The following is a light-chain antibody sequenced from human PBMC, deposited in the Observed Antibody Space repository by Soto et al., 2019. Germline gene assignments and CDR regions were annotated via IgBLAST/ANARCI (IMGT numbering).Light chain of an antibody. V-gene: IGLV1-44*01. CDR3: SAYTVSRTYV. J-gene: IGLJ1*01. Sequence: QSVLTQPPSASGMPGQRVTISCFGTISNFGTNTVNWYQQLPGTAPKLMIYNVYDRPSGISYRFSGSKSGNTASLTISGLQGEDEADYYCSAYTVSRTYVFGTGTKLTVL. CDR1: ISNFGTNT. CDR2: NVY.